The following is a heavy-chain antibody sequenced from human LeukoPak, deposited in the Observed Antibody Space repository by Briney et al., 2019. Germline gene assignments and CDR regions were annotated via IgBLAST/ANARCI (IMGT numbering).Heavy chain of an antibody. J-gene: IGHJ4*02. CDR3: VRAASIAVPVY. V-gene: IGHV3-30*04. D-gene: IGHD6-19*01. CDR2: ILYAGNDK. CDR1: GFTFSNYA. Sequence: GGSLRLSCAASGFTFSNYAMHWVRQAPGKGLEWVAAILYAGNDKYYADSVKGRFTISRDNSKNTLYLQMNSLRVDDTAVYYCVRAASIAVPVYWGQGTLISVSS.